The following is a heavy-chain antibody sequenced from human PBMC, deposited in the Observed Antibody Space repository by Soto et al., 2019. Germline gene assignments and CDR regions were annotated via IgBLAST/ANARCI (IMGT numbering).Heavy chain of an antibody. CDR1: GFTFSSYG. V-gene: IGHV3-30*18. J-gene: IGHJ6*02. CDR2: ISYDGSNK. CDR3: AKDLRSGTIFGVVIEEPGYYYYYGMDV. Sequence: GGSLRLSCAASGFTFSSYGMHWVRQAPGKGLEWVAVISYDGSNKYYADSVKGRFTISRDNSKNTLYLQMNSLRAEDTAVYYCAKDLRSGTIFGVVIEEPGYYYYYGMDVWGQGTTVTVSS. D-gene: IGHD3-3*01.